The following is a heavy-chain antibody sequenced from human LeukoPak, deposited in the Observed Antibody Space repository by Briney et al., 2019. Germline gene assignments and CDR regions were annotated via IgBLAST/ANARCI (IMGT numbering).Heavy chain of an antibody. V-gene: IGHV1-2*02. J-gene: IGHJ3*02. CDR1: GYTFTGYY. Sequence: ASVTVSCKASGYTFTGYYMHWVRQAPGQGLEWMGWINPNSGGTNYAQKFQGRVTMTRDTSISTAYMELSRLRSDDTAVYYCASTGDSGYLDAFDIWGQGTMVTVSS. D-gene: IGHD3-22*01. CDR3: ASTGDSGYLDAFDI. CDR2: INPNSGGT.